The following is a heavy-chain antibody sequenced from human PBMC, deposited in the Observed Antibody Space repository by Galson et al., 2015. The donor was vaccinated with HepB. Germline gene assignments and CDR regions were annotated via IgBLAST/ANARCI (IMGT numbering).Heavy chain of an antibody. V-gene: IGHV3-64D*06. CDR3: VKGGLSGYCSGGSCASPFDY. Sequence: SLRLSCAASGFTFSSYAMHWVRQAPGKGLEYVSAISSNGGSTYYADSVKGRFTISRDNSKNTLYLQMSSLRAEDTAVYYCVKGGLSGYCSGGSCASPFDYWGQGTLVTVSS. CDR1: GFTFSSYA. CDR2: ISSNGGST. J-gene: IGHJ4*02. D-gene: IGHD2-15*01.